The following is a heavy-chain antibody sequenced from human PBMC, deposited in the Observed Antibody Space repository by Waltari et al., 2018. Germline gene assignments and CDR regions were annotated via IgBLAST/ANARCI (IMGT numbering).Heavy chain of an antibody. CDR3: XXXXXXXXXWFDP. Sequence: EVQLLESGGGLVQPGGSLRLSCAASGFTFSSYALSWVRQAPGKGLEWVSAISGSGGSTNYDDSVKXXXXXXXXXXXXXXXXXXXXXXXXXXXXXXXXXXXXXXXXWFDPWGQGTLVTVSS. CDR2: ISGSGGST. V-gene: IGHV3-23*01. J-gene: IGHJ5*02. CDR1: GFTFSSYA.